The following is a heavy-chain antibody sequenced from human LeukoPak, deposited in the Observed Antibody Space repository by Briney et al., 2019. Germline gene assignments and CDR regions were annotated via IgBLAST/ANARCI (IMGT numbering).Heavy chain of an antibody. J-gene: IGHJ6*03. CDR2: IYYSGST. V-gene: IGHV4-59*01. Sequence: SETLSLTCTVSGGSISSYYWSWIRQPPGKGLQWIGYIYYSGSTNYNPSLKSRVTISVDTSKNQFSLKLSSVTAADQAVYYCAGGIMLRYHYYMDVWGKGTTVTVSS. CDR3: AGGIMLRYHYYMDV. CDR1: GGSISSYY. D-gene: IGHD2/OR15-2a*01.